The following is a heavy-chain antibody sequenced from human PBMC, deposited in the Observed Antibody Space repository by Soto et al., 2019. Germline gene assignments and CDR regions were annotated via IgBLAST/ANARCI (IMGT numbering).Heavy chain of an antibody. CDR1: GGTFSSYA. V-gene: IGHV1-69*12. J-gene: IGHJ6*02. Sequence: QVQLVQSGAEVKKPGSSVKVSCKASGGTFSSYAISWVRQAPGQGLEWMGGIIPIFGTANYAQKFQGRVTITADESTSTAYMELSSLRSEDTALYYCARDQYSSSPGLYYYYGMDVWGQGTTVTVSS. CDR2: IIPIFGTA. D-gene: IGHD6-6*01. CDR3: ARDQYSSSPGLYYYYGMDV.